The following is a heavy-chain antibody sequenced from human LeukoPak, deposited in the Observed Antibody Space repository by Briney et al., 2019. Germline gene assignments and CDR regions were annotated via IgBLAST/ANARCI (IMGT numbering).Heavy chain of an antibody. V-gene: IGHV4-39*07. CDR1: GGSISSSSYY. D-gene: IGHD4-17*01. Sequence: PSETLSLTCTVSGGSISSSSYYWGWIRQPPGKGLEWIGSIYYSGSTYYNPSLKSRVTISVDTSKNQFSLKLSSVTAADTAVYYCARGDMTTVTTMGYWGQGTLVTVSS. CDR3: ARGDMTTVTTMGY. CDR2: IYYSGST. J-gene: IGHJ4*02.